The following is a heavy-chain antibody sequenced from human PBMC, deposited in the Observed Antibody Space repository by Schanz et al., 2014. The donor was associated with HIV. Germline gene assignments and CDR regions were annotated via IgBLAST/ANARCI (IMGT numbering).Heavy chain of an antibody. CDR3: ARTLRSPDSLWGNYRTPRGTAFDS. Sequence: QVRLQQWGAGLLKPSETLTLTCAVYGESFSGHFWTWIRQAPEKGLEWIGEINSSGTTNYNPSLKRRVPLSVDLPKQKTPRRLISVAAADTAVYFCARTLRSPDSLWGNYRTPRGTAFDSWGQGGLVTVSS. V-gene: IGHV4-34*01. D-gene: IGHD3-16*02. CDR2: INSSGTT. J-gene: IGHJ4*02. CDR1: GESFSGHF.